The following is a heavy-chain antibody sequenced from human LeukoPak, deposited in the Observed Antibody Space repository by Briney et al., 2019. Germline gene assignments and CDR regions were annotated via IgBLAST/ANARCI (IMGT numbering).Heavy chain of an antibody. CDR1: GLIVSNNC. Sequence: GGSLRLSCAASGLIVSNNCMSWVRQAPGKGLEWVSIVYSGGHTYYADSVKGRFTISRDNAKNSLYLQMNSLRAEDTAVYYCARDLEDYNNYGEMAIWGQGALVTVSS. V-gene: IGHV3-66*01. J-gene: IGHJ4*02. CDR3: ARDLEDYNNYGEMAI. D-gene: IGHD4-11*01. CDR2: VYSGGHT.